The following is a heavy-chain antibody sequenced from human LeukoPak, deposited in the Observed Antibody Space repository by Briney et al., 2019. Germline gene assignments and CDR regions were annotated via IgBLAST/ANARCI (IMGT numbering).Heavy chain of an antibody. J-gene: IGHJ4*02. V-gene: IGHV1-69*13. CDR1: GGTFSSYA. Sequence: SVKVSCKASGGTFSSYAISWVRQAPGQGLEWMGGIIPIFGTANYAQKFQGRVTITADESTSTAYMELSSLRSVDTAVYYCARDSGYYDSSGYYYWGQGTLVTVSS. D-gene: IGHD3-22*01. CDR2: IIPIFGTA. CDR3: ARDSGYYDSSGYYY.